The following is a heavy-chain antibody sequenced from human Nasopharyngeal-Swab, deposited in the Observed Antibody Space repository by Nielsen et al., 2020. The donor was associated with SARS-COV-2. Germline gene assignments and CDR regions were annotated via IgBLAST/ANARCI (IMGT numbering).Heavy chain of an antibody. CDR1: GFTFSSYG. Sequence: GGSLRLSCAASGFTFSSYGMHWVRQAPGKGLEWVAVISYDGSNKYYADSVKGRFTISRDNSKNTLYLQMNSLRAEDTAVYYCAKDSQAWLVKSSFWFDPWGQGTLVTVSS. CDR3: AKDSQAWLVKSSFWFDP. J-gene: IGHJ5*02. CDR2: ISYDGSNK. D-gene: IGHD6-19*01. V-gene: IGHV3-30*18.